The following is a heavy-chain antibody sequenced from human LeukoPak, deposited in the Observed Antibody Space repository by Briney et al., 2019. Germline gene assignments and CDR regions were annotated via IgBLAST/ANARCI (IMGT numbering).Heavy chain of an antibody. CDR3: ARETSPYCGGDCPPDDYYYYYMDV. CDR1: GGSISSYY. D-gene: IGHD2-21*02. Sequence: SETLSLTCTVSGGSISSYYWSWIRQPAGKGLEWIGRIYTSGSTNYNPSLKSRVTMSVDTSKNQFSLKLSSVTAADTAVYYCARETSPYCGGDCPPDDYYYYYMDVWGKGTTVTISS. V-gene: IGHV4-4*07. J-gene: IGHJ6*03. CDR2: IYTSGST.